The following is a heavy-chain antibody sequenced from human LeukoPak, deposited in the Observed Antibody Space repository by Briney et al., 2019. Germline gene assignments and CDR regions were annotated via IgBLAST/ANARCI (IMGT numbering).Heavy chain of an antibody. Sequence: GGSLRLSCAASGFTFSSYSMNWVRQAPGKGLEWVSYISSSSSTIYYADSVKGRFTISRDNAKNSLYLQMNSLRAEDTAVYYCARDPGYCSGGSCYEAYYMDVWGKGTTVTVSS. J-gene: IGHJ6*03. V-gene: IGHV3-48*01. CDR1: GFTFSSYS. D-gene: IGHD2-15*01. CDR3: ARDPGYCSGGSCYEAYYMDV. CDR2: ISSSSSTI.